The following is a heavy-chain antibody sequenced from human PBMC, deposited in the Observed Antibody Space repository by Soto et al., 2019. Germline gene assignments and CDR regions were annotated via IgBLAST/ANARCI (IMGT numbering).Heavy chain of an antibody. J-gene: IGHJ5*02. CDR2: VRGNSYGT. D-gene: IGHD2-8*01. CDR3: AKGKSENGVDWLDP. V-gene: IGHV3-23*01. CDR1: GFMFENYA. Sequence: GGSLRLSCAASGFMFENYAMIWVRQAPGKGLEWVATVRGNSYGTYYADSVRGRFIISRDNSKNTMSLQLNSLRDDDTAIYYCAKGKSENGVDWLDPWGPGTLVTVSS.